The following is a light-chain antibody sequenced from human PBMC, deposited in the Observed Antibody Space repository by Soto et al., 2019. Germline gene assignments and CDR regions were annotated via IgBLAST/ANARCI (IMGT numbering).Light chain of an antibody. CDR1: QSVNIN. CDR2: GSS. J-gene: IGKJ2*01. CDR3: QQYNKWPHT. Sequence: EIVMTQSPATLSVSPGGRATLSCRASQSVNINLAWYQQKPGQSPRLLVYGSSTRATGAPARFSGRGSGTEFTLTISGLQFEDLAVYYCQQYNKWPHTLGQGTKVDIK. V-gene: IGKV3-15*01.